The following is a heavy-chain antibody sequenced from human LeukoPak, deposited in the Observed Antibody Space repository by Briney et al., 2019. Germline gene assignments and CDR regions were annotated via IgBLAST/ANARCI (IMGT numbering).Heavy chain of an antibody. D-gene: IGHD1-14*01. CDR1: GLTFSTSG. J-gene: IGHJ4*02. CDR3: ATGTNGRHYHY. V-gene: IGHV3-21*06. CDR2: IGPTGSDR. Sequence: PGGSLRLSCTASGLTFSTSGSNWVRQAPGKGLQWVASIGPTGSDRYHAGSIKGRFTISRDNANNFLYLQMHSLRAEDTAVYYCATGTNGRHYHYWGQGTLLTVSS.